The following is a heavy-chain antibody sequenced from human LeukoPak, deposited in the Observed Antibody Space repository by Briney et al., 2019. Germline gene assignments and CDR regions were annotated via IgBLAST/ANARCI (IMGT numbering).Heavy chain of an antibody. V-gene: IGHV3-21*01. D-gene: IGHD2-2*01. CDR2: IDRGGTFK. CDR3: ARRSCTTGVCPFDN. CDR1: EFTFSTYS. Sequence: GGSLRLSCAGSEFTFSTYSMSWVRHSPGKGLEWVSSIDRGGTFKYYADSVKGRFTVSRDNAKSSLSLQMNSLRAEDTAVYYCARRSCTTGVCPFDNWGQGTLVTVSS. J-gene: IGHJ4*02.